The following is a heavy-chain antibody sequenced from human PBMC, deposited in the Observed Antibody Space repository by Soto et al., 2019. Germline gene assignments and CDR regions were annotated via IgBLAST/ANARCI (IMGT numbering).Heavy chain of an antibody. Sequence: GESLKISCEGSGYSFTTYWIAWVRQMPGKGLEWMGIIYPGDSDTRYSPSFQGQVTISADKSINTAYLQWSSLKASDTAMYYCARHGAYTSSWYGIDYWGQGTLVTVSS. CDR2: IYPGDSDT. CDR1: GYSFTTYW. D-gene: IGHD6-13*01. J-gene: IGHJ4*02. CDR3: ARHGAYTSSWYGIDY. V-gene: IGHV5-51*01.